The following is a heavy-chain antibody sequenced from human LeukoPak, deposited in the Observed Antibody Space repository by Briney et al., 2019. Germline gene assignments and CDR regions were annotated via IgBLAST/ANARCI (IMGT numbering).Heavy chain of an antibody. CDR3: ARWVGYCSSTSCYMDY. CDR2: INHSGST. D-gene: IGHD2-2*02. Sequence: PSETLSLTCAVYGGSFSGYYGSWIRQPPGKGLEWIGEINHSGSTNYNPSLKSRVTISVDTSKNQFSLKLSSVTAADTAVYYCARWVGYCSSTSCYMDYWGQGTLVTVSS. J-gene: IGHJ4*02. V-gene: IGHV4-34*01. CDR1: GGSFSGYY.